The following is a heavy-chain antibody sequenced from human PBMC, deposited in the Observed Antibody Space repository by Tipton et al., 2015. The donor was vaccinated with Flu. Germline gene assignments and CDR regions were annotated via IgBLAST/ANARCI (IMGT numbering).Heavy chain of an antibody. J-gene: IGHJ5*02. D-gene: IGHD3-10*01. Sequence: LRLSCSVSGDSIGSDYYWGWIRQFPGKALEWIGSVSRSGNTNYNPSLKSRVTISIDTSKNQFSLKMKSVTAADTSIYYCARTYGPLNWFDPWGQGILVTVSS. V-gene: IGHV4-38-2*01. CDR1: GDSIGSDYY. CDR3: ARTYGPLNWFDP. CDR2: VSRSGNT.